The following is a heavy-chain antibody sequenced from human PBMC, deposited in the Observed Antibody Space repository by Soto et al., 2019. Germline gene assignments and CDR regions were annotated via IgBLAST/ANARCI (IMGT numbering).Heavy chain of an antibody. J-gene: IGHJ6*02. CDR3: ARGGYCSGASCAYMGHYYYYGMDV. CDR1: GGSISSSNYY. CDR2: IYYSGST. V-gene: IGHV4-39*01. Sequence: QLQLQESGPGLVKPSETLSLTCTVSGGSISSSNYYWGWIRQPPGKGLEWIGSIYYSGSTYYNPSLQSRVTISVDTAKNQVPLKLSSVTAADPAMYYCARGGYCSGASCAYMGHYYYYGMDVWGQGTTVTVSS. D-gene: IGHD2-15*01.